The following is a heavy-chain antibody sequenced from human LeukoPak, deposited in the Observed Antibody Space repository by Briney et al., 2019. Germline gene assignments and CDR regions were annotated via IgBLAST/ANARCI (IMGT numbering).Heavy chain of an antibody. J-gene: IGHJ4*02. CDR2: INSDGSST. CDR3: AKGIGPYILTGYLASVDY. Sequence: GGSLRLSCAASGFTFSSYWMHWVRQAPGKGLVWVSRINSDGSSTSYADSVKGRFTISRDNSKNTLYLQMNSLRAEDTAVYYCAKGIGPYILTGYLASVDYWGQGTLVTVSS. D-gene: IGHD3-9*01. V-gene: IGHV3-74*01. CDR1: GFTFSSYW.